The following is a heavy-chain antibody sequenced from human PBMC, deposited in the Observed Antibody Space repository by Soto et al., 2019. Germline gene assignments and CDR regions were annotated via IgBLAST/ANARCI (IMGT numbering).Heavy chain of an antibody. J-gene: IGHJ4*02. Sequence: QVQVVESGGGLVKPGGSLRLSCAASGFTFSDYYMSWIRQAPGKGLEWVSFISSSSDSTKYAHSVKGRFTISRDNAKNSLYLQLNSLRAEDTAVYYCARGGVKGTTSRGQVYNWGQGTLVTVSS. CDR3: ARGGVKGTTSRGQVYN. V-gene: IGHV3-11*06. D-gene: IGHD1-7*01. CDR2: ISSSSDST. CDR1: GFTFSDYY.